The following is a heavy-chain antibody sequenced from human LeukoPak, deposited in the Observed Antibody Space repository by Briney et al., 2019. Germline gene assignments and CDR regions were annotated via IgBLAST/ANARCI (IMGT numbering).Heavy chain of an antibody. CDR3: AREDRESGGMDV. CDR1: GYIFTGNS. V-gene: IGHV1-2*02. Sequence: ASVKVSCKASGYIFTGNSIHWVRQAPGQGPEWMGWITPETGATHYAEKFQGRVTLTRDTSITTAHMELTRLTSDDTAVYYCAREDRESGGMDVWGQGTAVSVSS. CDR2: ITPETGAT. J-gene: IGHJ6*02.